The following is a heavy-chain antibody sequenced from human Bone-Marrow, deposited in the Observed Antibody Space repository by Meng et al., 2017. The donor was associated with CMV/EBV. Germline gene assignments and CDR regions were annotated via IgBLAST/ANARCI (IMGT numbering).Heavy chain of an antibody. J-gene: IGHJ4*02. D-gene: IGHD6-6*01. Sequence: SETLSLTCTVSGYSISSGYYWGWIRQPPGKGLEWIGSIYHSGSTYYNPSLKSRVTISVDTSKNQFSLKLSSATAADTAVYYCARLEYSSSEAFSWGQGTLVTVSS. CDR2: IYHSGST. V-gene: IGHV4-38-2*02. CDR1: GYSISSGYY. CDR3: ARLEYSSSEAFS.